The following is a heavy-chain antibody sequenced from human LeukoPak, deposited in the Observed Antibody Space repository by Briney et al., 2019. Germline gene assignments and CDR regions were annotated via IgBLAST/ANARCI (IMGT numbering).Heavy chain of an antibody. Sequence: SETLSLTCTVSGGSISDYYWTWIRQSPGTGLEWIGYMDYSGSTAYNPSLKSRVTISIDTSKKQFSLELSSVTAADTTIYFCARRKRGSSGPFDYWGQGTLVTVSS. CDR3: ARRKRGSSGPFDY. CDR2: MDYSGST. J-gene: IGHJ4*02. V-gene: IGHV4-59*08. CDR1: GGSISDYY. D-gene: IGHD6-25*01.